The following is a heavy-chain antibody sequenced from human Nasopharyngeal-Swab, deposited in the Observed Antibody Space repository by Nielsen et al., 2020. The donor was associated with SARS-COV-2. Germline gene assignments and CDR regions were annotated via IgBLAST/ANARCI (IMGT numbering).Heavy chain of an antibody. CDR3: AKTSSSSWRIHFDY. V-gene: IGHV3-13*05. J-gene: IGHJ4*02. D-gene: IGHD6-13*01. Sequence: GGSLRLSCAASGFTFSTYDMHWVRQVTGKGLEWVSAIGIAGDPYYAGSVKGRFTISRENAKNSLYLQMNSLRAEDTAVYYCAKTSSSSWRIHFDYWGQGTLVTVSS. CDR1: GFTFSTYD. CDR2: IGIAGDP.